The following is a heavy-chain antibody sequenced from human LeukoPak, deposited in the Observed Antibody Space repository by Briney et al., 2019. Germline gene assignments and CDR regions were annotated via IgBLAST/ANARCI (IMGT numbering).Heavy chain of an antibody. J-gene: IGHJ3*02. CDR2: ISYDGSNK. Sequence: GGSLRLSCAASGFTFSSYAMHWVRQAPGKGLEWVAVISYDGSNKYYADSVKGRFTISRDNSKNTLYLQMNSLRAEDTAVYYCARTSAFDIWGQGTMATVSS. CDR1: GFTFSSYA. CDR3: ARTSAFDI. V-gene: IGHV3-30-3*01.